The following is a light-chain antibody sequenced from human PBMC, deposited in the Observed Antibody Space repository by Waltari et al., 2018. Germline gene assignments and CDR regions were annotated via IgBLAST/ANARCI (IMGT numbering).Light chain of an antibody. CDR3: SSHTTRSTWV. V-gene: IGLV2-14*03. J-gene: IGLJ3*02. CDR2: DVR. Sequence: QSALTQPASVSWSPVQPHTISFTGTTHAIRYYDSVSWYQQHSGRAPNLIIYDVRERPSGVSDRFSGSKSGNTASLIISGLQADDEADYYCSSHTTRSTWVFGGGTKLTVL. CDR1: THAIRYYDS.